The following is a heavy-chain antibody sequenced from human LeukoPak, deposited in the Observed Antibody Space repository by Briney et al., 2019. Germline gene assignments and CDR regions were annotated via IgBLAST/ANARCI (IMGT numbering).Heavy chain of an antibody. Sequence: SVKVSCKASGGTFSSYAISWVRQAPGQGLEWMGGIIPIFGTANYAQKFKGRVTMTTDESTSTAYMELSSLRSEDTAVYYCARVYGDYDGYYYYYYYMDVWGKGTTVTVSS. D-gene: IGHD4-17*01. V-gene: IGHV1-69*05. CDR3: ARVYGDYDGYYYYYYYMDV. CDR2: IIPIFGTA. CDR1: GGTFSSYA. J-gene: IGHJ6*03.